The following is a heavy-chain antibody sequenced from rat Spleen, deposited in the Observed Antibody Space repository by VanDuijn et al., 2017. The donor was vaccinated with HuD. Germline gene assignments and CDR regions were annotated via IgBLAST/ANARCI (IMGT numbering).Heavy chain of an antibody. CDR2: IWGNGDT. D-gene: IGHD1-12*03. CDR3: ATQHYYEGFYRDY. CDR1: GFSISSYG. V-gene: IGHV2S61*01. Sequence: QVQLKESGPGLVQPSQTLSLTCTVSGFSISSYGVIWVRQPPGKGLEWMGVIWGNGDTNYRSALKSRLSISRETSKSQVFLKVNKLQTEDTAMYFCATQHYYEGFYRDYWGQGVMVTVSS. J-gene: IGHJ2*01.